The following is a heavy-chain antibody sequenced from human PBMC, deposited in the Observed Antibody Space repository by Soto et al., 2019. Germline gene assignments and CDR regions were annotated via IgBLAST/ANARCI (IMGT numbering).Heavy chain of an antibody. CDR2: INAGNGNT. CDR3: ARGLDGDYNRYYFDY. V-gene: IGHV1-3*01. J-gene: IGHJ4*02. Sequence: ASVKVSCKASGYTFTSYAMHWVRQAPGQRLEWMGWINAGNGNTKYSQKFQGRVTITRDTSASTAYMELSSLRSEDTAVYYCARGLDGDYNRYYFDYWGQGNLVTVSS. CDR1: GYTFTSYA. D-gene: IGHD4-17*01.